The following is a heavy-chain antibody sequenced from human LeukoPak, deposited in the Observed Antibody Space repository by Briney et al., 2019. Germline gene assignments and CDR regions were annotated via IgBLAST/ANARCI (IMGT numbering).Heavy chain of an antibody. D-gene: IGHD5-18*01. CDR1: GYSFTSYW. CDR2: IYPGDSDT. CDR3: ARGQPVDYYYMDV. J-gene: IGHJ6*03. Sequence: GESLKTSCKGSGYSFTSYWIGWVRQMPGKGLEWMGIIYPGDSDTRYSPSFQGQVTISADKSISTAYLQWSSLKASDTAMYYCARGQPVDYYYMDVWGKGTTVTVSS. V-gene: IGHV5-51*01.